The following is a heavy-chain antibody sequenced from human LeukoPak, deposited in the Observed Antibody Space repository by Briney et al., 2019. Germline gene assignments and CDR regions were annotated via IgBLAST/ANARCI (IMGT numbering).Heavy chain of an antibody. Sequence: VASVKVSCKASGGTFSSYAISWVRQAPGRGLEWMGGIIPIFGTANYAQKFQGRVTITTDESTSTAYMELSSLRSEDTAVYYCARACGQQLDGCFDYWGQGTLVTVSS. CDR2: IIPIFGTA. CDR3: ARACGQQLDGCFDY. J-gene: IGHJ4*02. V-gene: IGHV1-69*05. D-gene: IGHD6-13*01. CDR1: GGTFSSYA.